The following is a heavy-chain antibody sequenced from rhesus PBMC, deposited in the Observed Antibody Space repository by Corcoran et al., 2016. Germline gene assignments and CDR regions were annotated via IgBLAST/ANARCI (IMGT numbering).Heavy chain of an antibody. CDR1: GGSISSSY. CDR2: MYGSGGST. Sequence: QVQLQESGPGLVKPSETLSLTCAVSGGSISSSYWSWIHQAPGKGLGWIGRMYGSGGSTDNNPSLKSRVTISIDTSKNHLSLKLTSVTAADTAVYYCAKSQYSGGSGYFEFWGQGALVTVTS. CDR3: AKSQYSGGSGYFEF. D-gene: IGHD6-25*01. J-gene: IGHJ1*01. V-gene: IGHV4-160*01.